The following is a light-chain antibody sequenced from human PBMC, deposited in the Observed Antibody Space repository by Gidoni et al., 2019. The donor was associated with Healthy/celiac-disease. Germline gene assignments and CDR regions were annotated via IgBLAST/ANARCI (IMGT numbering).Light chain of an antibody. CDR3: QQYYSTLYS. CDR2: WAS. Sequence: DLVMTPSPDSLALSLGERAPINCKSSQRVLYSSNNKNYLAWYQQKPGQPPKLLIYWASTRESGVPDRFSGSGSGTDFTLTISSLQAEDVAVYYCQQYYSTLYSFGQGTKLEIK. V-gene: IGKV4-1*01. J-gene: IGKJ2*03. CDR1: QRVLYSSNNKNY.